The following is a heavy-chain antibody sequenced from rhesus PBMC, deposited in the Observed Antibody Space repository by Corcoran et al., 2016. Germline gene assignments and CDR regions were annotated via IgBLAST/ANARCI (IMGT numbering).Heavy chain of an antibody. D-gene: IGHD6-43*01. CDR2: IYWNDSK. Sequence: QVPLKESGPALVKPTQTLTLTCPFSGFSIRTTGTGVGWIRQPPGKALEWLASIYWNDSKYYSTSLKSRLTISKDTSKNQVVLTMTNMDPVDTATYYCARVRGGSSSYFPWGQGVLVTVSS. CDR1: GFSIRTTGTG. V-gene: IGHV2-95*01. J-gene: IGHJ4*01. CDR3: ARVRGGSSSYFP.